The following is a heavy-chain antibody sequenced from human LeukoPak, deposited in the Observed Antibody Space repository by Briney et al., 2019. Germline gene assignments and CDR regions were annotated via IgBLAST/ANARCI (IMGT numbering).Heavy chain of an antibody. CDR3: STEAVVTVTGFDS. CDR1: GFTFSTHS. V-gene: IGHV3-30-3*01. D-gene: IGHD2-15*01. CDR2: MSNDGSMK. J-gene: IGHJ4*02. Sequence: GGSLRLSCAASGFTFSTHSMHWVRQAPGKGLDWVAVMSNDGSMKYYADSVKGLFTISRDNSKNTLYLQMNSLRAEDTAVYYCSTEAVVTVTGFDSWGQGTLVTVAS.